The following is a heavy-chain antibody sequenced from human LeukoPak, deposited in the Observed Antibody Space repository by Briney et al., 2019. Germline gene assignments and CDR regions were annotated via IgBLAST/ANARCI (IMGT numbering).Heavy chain of an antibody. CDR1: GGSISSGGYS. Sequence: PSETLSLTCTVSGGSISSGGYSWTWIRQSSGKGLEWIGYIYNSGSTYYNPSLKSRVTISVDTSKNQFSLKLGSVTAADTAVYYCARGALRGSSSWYRFDPWGQGTLVTVSS. CDR3: ARGALRGSSSWYRFDP. D-gene: IGHD6-13*01. CDR2: IYNSGST. J-gene: IGHJ5*02. V-gene: IGHV4-30-4*07.